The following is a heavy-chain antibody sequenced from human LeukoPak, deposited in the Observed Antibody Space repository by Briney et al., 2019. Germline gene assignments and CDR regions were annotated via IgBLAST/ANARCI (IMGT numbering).Heavy chain of an antibody. CDR2: ISGSGGST. CDR1: GFTFSSYA. D-gene: IGHD6-25*01. J-gene: IGHJ4*02. CDR3: AESRSSGWENYFDY. V-gene: IGHV3-23*01. Sequence: GGSLRLSCAASGFTFSSYAMSWVRQAPGKGLEWVSAISGSGGSTYYADSVKGRFTISRDNSKNTLYLQMNSLRAEDTAVYYCAESRSSGWENYFDYWGQGTLVTVSS.